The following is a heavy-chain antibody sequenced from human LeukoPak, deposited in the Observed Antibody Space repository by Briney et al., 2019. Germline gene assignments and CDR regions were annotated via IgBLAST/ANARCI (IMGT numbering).Heavy chain of an antibody. V-gene: IGHV4-4*07. CDR2: IYTSGST. Sequence: SETLSLTCTVSGGSISSYYWSWIRQPAGKGLEWIGRIYTSGSTNYNPSLKSRVTMSVDTSKNQFSLKLSSVTAADTAVYYCARSTYYDFWSGYYGGSYYYYMDVWGKGTTVTVSS. CDR3: ARSTYYDFWSGYYGGSYYYYMDV. D-gene: IGHD3-3*01. J-gene: IGHJ6*03. CDR1: GGSISSYY.